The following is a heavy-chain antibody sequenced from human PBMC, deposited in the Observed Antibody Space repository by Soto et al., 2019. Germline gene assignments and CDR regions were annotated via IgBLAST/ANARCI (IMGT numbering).Heavy chain of an antibody. CDR2: IYWDNDK. J-gene: IGHJ4*02. D-gene: IGHD7-27*01. CDR1: GFSLSVSGVG. CDR3: AHTLTRVWAN. Sequence: QITLKESGPTLVKPTQTLTLTCTFSGFSLSVSGVGVGWIRQPPGKAREWLALIYWDNDKRYSPSLMTSLTITKDTSKNPVVLTMTNMDPVDTATYYCAHTLTRVWANWGQGILVIVSS. V-gene: IGHV2-5*02.